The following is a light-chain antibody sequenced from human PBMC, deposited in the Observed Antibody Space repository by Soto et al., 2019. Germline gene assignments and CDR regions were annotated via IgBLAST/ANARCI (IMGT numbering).Light chain of an antibody. CDR3: AAWDDGLNGVV. V-gene: IGLV1-44*01. CDR2: SNN. CDR1: SSNIGSNT. Sequence: QSVLTQPPSSSGTPGQRVTISCSGSSSNIGSNTVNWYQQLPGTAPKLPIYSNNQRPSGVPDRFSGSKSGTSASLAISGPQSEDEADYYCAAWDDGLNGVVFGGGTKLTVL. J-gene: IGLJ2*01.